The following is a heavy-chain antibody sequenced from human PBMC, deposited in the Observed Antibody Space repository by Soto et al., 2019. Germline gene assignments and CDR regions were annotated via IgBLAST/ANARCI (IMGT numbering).Heavy chain of an antibody. V-gene: IGHV3-23*01. CDR1: GFTFSTYA. Sequence: GGSLRLSCAASGFTFSTYAMNWVRQAPGKGLEWVSGISGSGDSTYYADSVKGRFTVSRDNSTNTLYLQMNSLRAEDTAVFYCAKERSSGWSFDYWGQGTLVTVSS. J-gene: IGHJ4*02. D-gene: IGHD6-19*01. CDR3: AKERSSGWSFDY. CDR2: ISGSGDST.